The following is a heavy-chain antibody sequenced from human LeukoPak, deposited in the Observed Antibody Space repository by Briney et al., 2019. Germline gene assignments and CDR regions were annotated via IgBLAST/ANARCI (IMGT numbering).Heavy chain of an antibody. CDR3: ARGSSSWYDFDY. Sequence: ASVKVSCKSSGFTFTDEYIHWVRQAPGQGLEWMGWINPNSGGTSSAQKFQGRVTMTRDTSISTAYMELTRLKSDDTAVYYCARGSSSWYDFDYWGQGTLVTVSS. CDR2: INPNSGGT. J-gene: IGHJ4*02. D-gene: IGHD6-13*01. CDR1: GFTFTDEY. V-gene: IGHV1-2*02.